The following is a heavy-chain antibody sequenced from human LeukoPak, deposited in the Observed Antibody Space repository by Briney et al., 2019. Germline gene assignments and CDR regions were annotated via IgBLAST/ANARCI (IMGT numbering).Heavy chain of an antibody. V-gene: IGHV3-48*01. CDR2: ISSSSSTI. CDR1: GFTFSSYN. J-gene: IGHJ4*02. CDR3: ARGPPFGSGTYYVDY. D-gene: IGHD3-10*01. Sequence: GGSLRLSCAASGFTFSSYNMNWVRQAPGKGLEWVSYISSSSSTIYHADSEKGRFTVSRDNAKNSLYLQMNSLRAEDTAVYYCARGPPFGSGTYYVDYWGQGTQVTVSS.